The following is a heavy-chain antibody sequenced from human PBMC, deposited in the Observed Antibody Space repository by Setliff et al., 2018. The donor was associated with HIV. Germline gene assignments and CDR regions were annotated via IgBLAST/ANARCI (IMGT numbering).Heavy chain of an antibody. Sequence: PSETRSLTCSVSGGSIDSGDYYWGWMRQPPGKGLEWNGTVYYTGSTLYNPSLESRVTISVDTSKNQFSVKLRSVTATDTTVYYCARIILGGLSLFGPYWYFDLWGRGTLVTVSS. CDR1: GGSIDSGDYY. J-gene: IGHJ2*01. CDR3: ARIILGGLSLFGPYWYFDL. D-gene: IGHD3-16*02. V-gene: IGHV4-39*01. CDR2: VYYTGST.